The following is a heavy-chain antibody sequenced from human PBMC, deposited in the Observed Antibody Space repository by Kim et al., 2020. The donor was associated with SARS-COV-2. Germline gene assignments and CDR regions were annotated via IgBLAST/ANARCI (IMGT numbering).Heavy chain of an antibody. CDR1: GGSFSGYY. J-gene: IGHJ5*02. D-gene: IGHD1-26*01. CDR2: INHSGST. Sequence: SETLSLTCAAYGGSFSGYYWSWIRQPPGKGLEWIGEINHSGSTNYNPSLKSRVTISVDTSKNQFSLKLSSVTAADTAVYYCARVSGGSYFLHWFDPWGQGTLVTVSS. CDR3: ARVSGGSYFLHWFDP. V-gene: IGHV4-34*01.